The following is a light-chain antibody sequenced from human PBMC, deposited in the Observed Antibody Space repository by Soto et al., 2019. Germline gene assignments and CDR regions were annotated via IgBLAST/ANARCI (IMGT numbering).Light chain of an antibody. Sequence: EIVLTQSPGSLSLSPRGRATLSCRASQSVSSNHLAWYQQKPGQAPRLLIYGASMRATGIPDRFSGSGSGTEFTLTISRLEPEDFAVYYCQQYGSSTYTFGQGTKVEIK. V-gene: IGKV3-20*01. CDR2: GAS. CDR1: QSVSSNH. CDR3: QQYGSSTYT. J-gene: IGKJ2*01.